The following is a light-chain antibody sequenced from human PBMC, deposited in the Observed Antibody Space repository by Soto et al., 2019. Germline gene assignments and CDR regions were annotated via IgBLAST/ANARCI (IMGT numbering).Light chain of an antibody. CDR3: QSYDSSLSASV. V-gene: IGLV1-40*01. CDR1: SSNIGAGYN. CDR2: ANS. Sequence: QPVLTQPPSVSGAPGQRVTVSCTGSSSNIGAGYNVHWYQQLPGTAPKLLIYANSNRPSGVPDRFSGSKSGTSASLAITGLQAEDEAEYYCQSYDSSLSASVFGGGTKLTVL. J-gene: IGLJ2*01.